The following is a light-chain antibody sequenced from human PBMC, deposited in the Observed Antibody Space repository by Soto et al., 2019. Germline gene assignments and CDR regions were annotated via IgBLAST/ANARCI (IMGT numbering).Light chain of an antibody. CDR3: SSYTSSSTLVV. V-gene: IGLV2-14*01. CDR1: RSDVGGYNY. J-gene: IGLJ2*01. CDR2: DVS. Sequence: QSALTQPASVSGSPGQSITISCTGTRSDVGGYNYVSWYQQHPGKVPKLMIYDVSNRPSGVSNRFSGSKSGNTASLTISGLQAEDEADYYCSSYTSSSTLVVFGGGTKLTVL.